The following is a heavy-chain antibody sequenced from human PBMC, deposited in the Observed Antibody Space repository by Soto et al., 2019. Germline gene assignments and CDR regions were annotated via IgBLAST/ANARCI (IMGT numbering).Heavy chain of an antibody. V-gene: IGHV4-34*01. CDR2: INYSGAS. J-gene: IGHJ5*02. D-gene: IGHD3-3*01. CDR3: AKGGRFTDGPGGYTWFDP. CDR1: GGSLSGFY. Sequence: PSETLSLTCAVFGGSLSGFYWSWIRLTPDKGLEWIGEINYSGASNYNPSLKNRVTISVDTTKSQFSLKLSSVTASDTAIYYCAKGGRFTDGPGGYTWFDPWGQGTLVTVSS.